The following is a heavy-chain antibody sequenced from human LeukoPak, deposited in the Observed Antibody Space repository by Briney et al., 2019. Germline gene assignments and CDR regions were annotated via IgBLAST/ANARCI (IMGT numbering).Heavy chain of an antibody. J-gene: IGHJ4*02. CDR2: MNPNSGNT. Sequence: ASVKVSCKASGYTFTSYDINWVRQATGQGPEWMGWMNPNSGNTGYAQKFRGRVSITRNTSISTAYMELGSLVSEDSAVYYCARLGELSSDDYWGQGTLVTVSS. CDR3: ARLGELSSDDY. V-gene: IGHV1-8*03. CDR1: GYTFTSYD. D-gene: IGHD3-16*02.